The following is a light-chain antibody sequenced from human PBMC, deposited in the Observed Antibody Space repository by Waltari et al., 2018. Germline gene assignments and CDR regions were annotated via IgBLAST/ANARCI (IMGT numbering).Light chain of an antibody. CDR1: NSHVGAYHL. Sequence: QSALTQPASVSGSHLQSITLPCTGTNSHVGAYHLASWYQQNPGRAPRLMIYEARNRPSGVSNRFSASKSGNTASLTISGLQADDEADYYCCSYGGSYTWVFGGGTKVTVL. CDR2: EAR. J-gene: IGLJ3*02. CDR3: CSYGGSYTWV. V-gene: IGLV2-23*01.